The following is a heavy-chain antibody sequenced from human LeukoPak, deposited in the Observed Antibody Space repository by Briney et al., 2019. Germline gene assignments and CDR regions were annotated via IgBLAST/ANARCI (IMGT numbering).Heavy chain of an antibody. V-gene: IGHV1-46*01. CDR2: INPSGGST. Sequence: ASVKVSCKASGDTFTSYYMHWVRQAPGQGLEWMGIINPSGGSTSYAQKFQGRVTMTRDMSTSTVYMELSSLRSEDTAVYYCARGPPEFCSGGSCYSGRNWFDPWGQGTLVTVSS. CDR1: GDTFTSYY. CDR3: ARGPPEFCSGGSCYSGRNWFDP. J-gene: IGHJ5*02. D-gene: IGHD2-15*01.